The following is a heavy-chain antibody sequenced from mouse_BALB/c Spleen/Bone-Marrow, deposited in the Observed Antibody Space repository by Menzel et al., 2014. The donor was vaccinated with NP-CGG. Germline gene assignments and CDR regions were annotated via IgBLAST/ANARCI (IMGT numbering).Heavy chain of an antibody. D-gene: IGHD2-12*01. V-gene: IGHV1-14*01. CDR2: INPDNDGT. CDR3: AKGGGYSYDIDY. CDR1: GYTFTSYV. Sequence: EVKLQQSGPELVKPGASVKMSCKASGYTFTSYVMHWVKQKPGQGLEWIGNINPDNDGTKYNEKFKGMATLTSDRSSSTAYMELSSLTSEDSEVCYCAKGGGYSYDIDYWGQGTSLTVSS. J-gene: IGHJ2*02.